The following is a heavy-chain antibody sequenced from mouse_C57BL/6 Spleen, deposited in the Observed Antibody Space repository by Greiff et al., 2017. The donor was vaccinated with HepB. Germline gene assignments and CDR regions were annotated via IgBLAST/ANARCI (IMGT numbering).Heavy chain of an antibody. CDR1: GYSITSGYY. Sequence: VQLQQSGPGLVKPSQSLSLTCSVTGYSITSGYYWNWIRQFPGNKLEWMGYISYDGSNNYNPSLKNRISITRDTSKNQFFLKLNSVTTEDTATYYCALTAQATLDNYAMDYWGQGTSVTVSS. V-gene: IGHV3-6*01. D-gene: IGHD3-2*02. CDR2: ISYDGSN. J-gene: IGHJ4*01. CDR3: ALTAQATLDNYAMDY.